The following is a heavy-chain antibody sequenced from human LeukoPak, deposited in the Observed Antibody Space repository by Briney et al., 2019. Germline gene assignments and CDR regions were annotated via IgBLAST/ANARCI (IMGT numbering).Heavy chain of an antibody. CDR1: GYTFIGYH. CDR2: INPNSGGT. V-gene: IGHV1-2*02. J-gene: IGHJ6*03. CDR3: ARSGYSSSSYYYYYYMDV. Sequence: ASVKVSCKASGYTFIGYHVHWVRQAPGQGLEWMGWINPNSGGTNYAQKFQGRVTMTRDTSISTAYMELSRLRSDDTAVYYCARSGYSSSSYYYYYYMDVWGKGTTVTVSS. D-gene: IGHD6-6*01.